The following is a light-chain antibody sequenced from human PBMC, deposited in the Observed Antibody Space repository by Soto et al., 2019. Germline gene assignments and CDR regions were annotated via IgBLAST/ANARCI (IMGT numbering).Light chain of an antibody. CDR3: QQSASFPHT. Sequence: DIQMTQVPSSLSASVGDRVTITCRASQHINIYLSWFQQKPGKAPKLLIYGASSLHTGVPPRFSGSGSGTEFTLSISSLQPEDFATYYCQQSASFPHTFGQGTYLEIK. CDR1: QHINIY. J-gene: IGKJ2*01. CDR2: GAS. V-gene: IGKV1-39*01.